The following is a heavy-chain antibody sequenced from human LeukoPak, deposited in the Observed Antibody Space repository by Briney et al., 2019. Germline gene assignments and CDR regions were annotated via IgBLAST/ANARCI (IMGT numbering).Heavy chain of an antibody. J-gene: IGHJ4*02. CDR2: ISWNSGSI. CDR1: GFTFDDYA. V-gene: IGHV3-9*01. D-gene: IGHD1-26*01. Sequence: GRSLRLSCAASGFTFDDYAMHWVRQAPGKGLEWVSGISWNSGSIGYADSVKGRFTISRDNAKNSLYLQMNSLRAEDTALYYCAKDARYEIVGAANYFDYWGQGTLVTVSS. CDR3: AKDARYEIVGAANYFDY.